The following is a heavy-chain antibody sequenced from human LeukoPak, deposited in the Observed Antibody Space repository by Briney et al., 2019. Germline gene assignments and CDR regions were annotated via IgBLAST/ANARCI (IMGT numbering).Heavy chain of an antibody. J-gene: IGHJ6*02. Sequence: SETLSLTCAVYGGSFSGYYWSWIRQPPGRGLEWIGEINHSGSTNYNPSPKSRVTISVDTSKNQFSLKLSSVTAADTAVYYCARVGGTNYYYYGMDVWGQGTTVTVSS. CDR3: ARVGGTNYYYYGMDV. CDR1: GGSFSGYY. CDR2: INHSGST. D-gene: IGHD1-26*01. V-gene: IGHV4-34*01.